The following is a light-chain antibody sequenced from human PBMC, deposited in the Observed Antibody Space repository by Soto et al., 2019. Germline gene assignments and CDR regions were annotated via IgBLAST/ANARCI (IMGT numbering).Light chain of an antibody. J-gene: IGKJ1*01. Sequence: IRLTQSPSCFSASTGYRVTITCPANQGISSYLAWYQQKPGKAPKLLIYAASSLQSGVPSRFSGSGSGADFTLTISSLQSEDFAIYYCQQYNNWPWTFGQGTKVDIK. V-gene: IGKV1-8*01. CDR2: AAS. CDR1: QGISSY. CDR3: QQYNNWPWT.